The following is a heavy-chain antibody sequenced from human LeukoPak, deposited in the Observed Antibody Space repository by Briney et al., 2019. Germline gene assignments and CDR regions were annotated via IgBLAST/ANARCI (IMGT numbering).Heavy chain of an antibody. D-gene: IGHD6-19*01. J-gene: IGHJ4*02. Sequence: PGGSLRLSCVASGFTFSSYTMNWVRQAPGKGLEWVSSISKSSDYIYYADSLKGRFTISRDNVNNLLFLEMNSLRAEDTAVYFCARDRGSGWYGDLGYWGQGTLVTVSS. V-gene: IGHV3-21*06. CDR2: ISKSSDYI. CDR3: ARDRGSGWYGDLGY. CDR1: GFTFSSYT.